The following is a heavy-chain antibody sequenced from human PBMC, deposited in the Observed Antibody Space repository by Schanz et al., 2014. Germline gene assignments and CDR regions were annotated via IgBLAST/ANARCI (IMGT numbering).Heavy chain of an antibody. V-gene: IGHV3-23*04. CDR3: AKGRFGELSAFDI. CDR1: GFTFSGNA. J-gene: IGHJ3*02. Sequence: EVQLVESGGGVVQPGRSLRLSCAASGFTFSGNAMHWVRQAPGKGLEWVSAISGSGGSTYYADSVKGRFTISRDNSKNTLYLQMNSLRAEDTAVYYCAKGRFGELSAFDIWGQGTMVTVSS. D-gene: IGHD3-10*01. CDR2: ISGSGGST.